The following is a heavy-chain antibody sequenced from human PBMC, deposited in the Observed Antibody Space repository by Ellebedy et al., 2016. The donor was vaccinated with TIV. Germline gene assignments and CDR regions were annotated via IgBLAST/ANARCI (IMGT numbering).Heavy chain of an antibody. V-gene: IGHV3-21*01. CDR3: AREGAINWGLSFDY. J-gene: IGHJ4*02. CDR2: ISSSTNYI. Sequence: GESLKISXAASGFTFSSYSMNWVRQAPGKGLEWVSSISSSTNYIYYADSVKGRFTISRDNANNSLYLQMNSLRAEDTAVYYCAREGAINWGLSFDYWGQGTLVTVSS. D-gene: IGHD7-27*01. CDR1: GFTFSSYS.